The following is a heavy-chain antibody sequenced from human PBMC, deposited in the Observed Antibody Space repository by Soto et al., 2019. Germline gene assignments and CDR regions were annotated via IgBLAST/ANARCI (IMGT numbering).Heavy chain of an antibody. D-gene: IGHD4-17*01. J-gene: IGHJ5*02. V-gene: IGHV2-5*02. Sequence: SGPTLVKPTQTLTLTCTFSGFSLSTSGVGVGWIRQPPGKALEWLALIYWDDDKRYSPSLKSRLTITKDTSKNQVVLTMTNMDPVDTATYYCAHSLDYGDYAGENWFDPWGQGTLVTVSS. CDR1: GFSLSTSGVG. CDR2: IYWDDDK. CDR3: AHSLDYGDYAGENWFDP.